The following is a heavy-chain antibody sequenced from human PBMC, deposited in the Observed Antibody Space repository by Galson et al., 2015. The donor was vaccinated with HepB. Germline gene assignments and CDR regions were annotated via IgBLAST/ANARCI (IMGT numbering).Heavy chain of an antibody. CDR1: GFTFSSYA. V-gene: IGHV3-23*01. CDR2: ISGSGGST. J-gene: IGHJ6*03. Sequence: SLRLSCAASGFTFSSYAMSWVRQAPGKGLECVSGISGSGGSTDYADSVKGRFTISRDNSKNTLYLQMNSVRADDAAVYYCAKAQGSTVYYYYMDVWGKGTTVTISS. CDR3: AKAQGSTVYYYYMDV. D-gene: IGHD4-11*01.